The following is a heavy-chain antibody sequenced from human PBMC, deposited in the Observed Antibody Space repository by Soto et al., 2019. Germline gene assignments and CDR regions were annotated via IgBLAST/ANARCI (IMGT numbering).Heavy chain of an antibody. J-gene: IGHJ3*02. CDR2: ISAYNGNT. V-gene: IGHV1-18*01. CDR3: ARDVWDYYDSSGHPGYDAFDI. Sequence: GASVKVSCKASGYTFTSYGISWVRQAPGQGLEWMGWISAYNGNTNYAQKLQGRVTITADKSTSTAYMELSSLRSEDTAVYYCARDVWDYYDSSGHPGYDAFDIWGQGTMVTVSS. CDR1: GYTFTSYG. D-gene: IGHD3-22*01.